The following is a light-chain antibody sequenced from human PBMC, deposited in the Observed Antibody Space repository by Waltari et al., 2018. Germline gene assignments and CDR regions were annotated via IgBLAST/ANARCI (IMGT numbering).Light chain of an antibody. V-gene: IGLV2-14*01. CDR1: SSDVGGYNY. J-gene: IGLJ3*02. CDR2: DVS. CDR3: CSFTSRSTWV. Sequence: QSALPQPASVSGSPGQSLTISCTGTSSDVGGYNYVSWYQQHPGKAPKLLIFDVSNRPSGVSNRFSGSKSGNTASLTISGLQAEDESDYYCCSFTSRSTWVFGGGTKLTVL.